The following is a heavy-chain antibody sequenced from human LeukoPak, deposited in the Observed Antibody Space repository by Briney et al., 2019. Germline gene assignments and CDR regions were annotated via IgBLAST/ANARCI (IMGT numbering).Heavy chain of an antibody. Sequence: ASVKVSCRPSGYNFNTYGISWVRQAPGQGLEWMGWISSSTGNTKYAQKLQDRVTMTTDTSTSTAYLYLRNLRSDDTAVYYCVILPLAYCSNTSRLVCGQGTLVTVSS. V-gene: IGHV1-18*01. CDR1: GYNFNTYG. CDR2: ISSSTGNT. D-gene: IGHD2-2*01. J-gene: IGHJ4*02. CDR3: VILPLAYCSNTSRLV.